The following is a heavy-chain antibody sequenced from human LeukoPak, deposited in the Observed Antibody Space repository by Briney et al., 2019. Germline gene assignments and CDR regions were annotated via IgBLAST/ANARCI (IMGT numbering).Heavy chain of an antibody. V-gene: IGHV3-48*03. Sequence: PGGSLRLSCAASGFTFSSYEMNWVRQAPGKGREWASYISSSSSTIYYADSVKVRFTISRDNAKNSLYLQMNSLRAEDTAVYYCASLIYYYDSSGPDYWGQGTLVTVSS. D-gene: IGHD3-22*01. J-gene: IGHJ4*02. CDR1: GFTFSSYE. CDR2: ISSSSSTI. CDR3: ASLIYYYDSSGPDY.